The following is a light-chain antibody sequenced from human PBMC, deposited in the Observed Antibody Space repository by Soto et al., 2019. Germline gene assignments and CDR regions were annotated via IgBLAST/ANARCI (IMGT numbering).Light chain of an antibody. CDR1: QSVSSSY. Sequence: EIVLTQSPGTLSLSPGERATLSCRASQSVSSSYLAWYQQKPGQAPRLLIYGASTRATGIPDRFSGSGSGTDFTLTISRLESEDFAVYYCQQYGNSPQTFGQGTKVEI. J-gene: IGKJ1*01. V-gene: IGKV3-20*01. CDR3: QQYGNSPQT. CDR2: GAS.